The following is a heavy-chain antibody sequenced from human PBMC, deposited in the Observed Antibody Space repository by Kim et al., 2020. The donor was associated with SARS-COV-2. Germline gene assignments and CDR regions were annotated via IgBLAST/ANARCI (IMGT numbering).Heavy chain of an antibody. CDR3: ARAHEYGLLRYFDWSKAVAFDI. CDR1: GFTFSSYA. D-gene: IGHD3-9*01. CDR2: ISYDGSNK. Sequence: GGSLRLSCAASGFTFSSYAMHWVRQAPGKGLEWVAVISYDGSNKYYADSVKGRFTISRDNSKNTLYLQMNSLRAEDTAVYYCARAHEYGLLRYFDWSKAVAFDIWGQGTMVTVSS. J-gene: IGHJ3*02. V-gene: IGHV3-30*04.